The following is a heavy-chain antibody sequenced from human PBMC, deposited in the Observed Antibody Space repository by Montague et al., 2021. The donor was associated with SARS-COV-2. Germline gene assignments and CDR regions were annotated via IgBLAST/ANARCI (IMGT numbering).Heavy chain of an antibody. J-gene: IGHJ4*02. Sequence: SETLSLTCAVYGGSFSGYYWSWIRQPPGKGLEWIGEINHSGSTNYNPSLKSRVTISVDTSKNQFSLKPSSVTAADTAVYYCARGSSILWWWPFDYWGQGTLVTVSS. V-gene: IGHV4-34*01. CDR1: GGSFSGYY. CDR3: ARGSSILWWWPFDY. D-gene: IGHD2-21*01. CDR2: INHSGST.